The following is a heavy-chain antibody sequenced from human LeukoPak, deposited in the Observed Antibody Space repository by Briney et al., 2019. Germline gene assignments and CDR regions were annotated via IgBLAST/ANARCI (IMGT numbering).Heavy chain of an antibody. CDR3: ARDITMVRGSGFDP. Sequence: GASVKVSCKASGYTFTGYYMHWVRQAPGQGLEWMGWINPNSGGTNYAQKFQGRVTMTRDTSISTAYMELSRLRSDDTAVYYCARDITMVRGSGFDPWGQGTLVTVSP. J-gene: IGHJ5*02. D-gene: IGHD3-10*01. CDR2: INPNSGGT. CDR1: GYTFTGYY. V-gene: IGHV1-2*02.